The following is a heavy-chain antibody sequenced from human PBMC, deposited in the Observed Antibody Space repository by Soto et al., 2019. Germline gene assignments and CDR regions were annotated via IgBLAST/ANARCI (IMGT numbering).Heavy chain of an antibody. D-gene: IGHD7-27*01. CDR2: IYYSGST. CDR3: ARFWGKGWFDP. CDR1: GGSVSSGSYY. V-gene: IGHV4-61*01. Sequence: ETLSLTCTVSGGSVSSGSYYWSWIRQPPGKGLEWIGYIYYSGSTNYNPSLKSRVTISVDTSKNQFSLKLSSVTAADTAVYYCARFWGKGWFDPWGQGTLVTVSS. J-gene: IGHJ5*02.